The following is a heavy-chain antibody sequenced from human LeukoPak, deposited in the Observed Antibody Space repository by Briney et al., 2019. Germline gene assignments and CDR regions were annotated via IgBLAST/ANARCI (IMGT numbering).Heavy chain of an antibody. J-gene: IGHJ3*02. V-gene: IGHV3-66*01. D-gene: IGHD4-17*01. CDR1: GFTVSSNY. CDR3: ARGYDYGDYEGAFDI. CDR2: IYSGGST. Sequence: GGSLRLSCAASGFTVSSNYMSWVRQAPGKGLEWVSVIYSGGSTYYADSVKGRFTISRDNSKNTLYLQMNSLRAEDTAVYYCARGYDYGDYEGAFDIWGQGTMVTVSS.